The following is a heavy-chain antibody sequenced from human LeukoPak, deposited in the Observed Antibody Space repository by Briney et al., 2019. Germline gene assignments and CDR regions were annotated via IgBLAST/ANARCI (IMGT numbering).Heavy chain of an antibody. CDR3: ASLSSSDWYGDY. D-gene: IGHD6-19*01. Sequence: GGSLRLSCAASGFTFSSYSMNWVRQAPGKGLEWLSYISSSSSNMYYADSVKGRFTISRDNAENSLYLQMSSLGDDDTAVYYCASLSSSDWYGDYWGQGTLVTVSS. CDR2: ISSSSSNM. J-gene: IGHJ4*02. V-gene: IGHV3-48*02. CDR1: GFTFSSYS.